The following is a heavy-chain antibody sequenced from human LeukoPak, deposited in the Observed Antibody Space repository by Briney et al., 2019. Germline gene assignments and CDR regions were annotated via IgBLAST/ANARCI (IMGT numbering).Heavy chain of an antibody. CDR2: INPSGGST. CDR3: ARELGPYDSSGYHFDY. D-gene: IGHD3-22*01. V-gene: IGHV1-46*01. J-gene: IGHJ4*02. Sequence: GASVKVSCKASGYTLTSYYMHWVRQAPGQGLEWMGIINPSGGSTSYAQKFQGRVTMTRDMSTSTVYMELSSLRSEDTAVYYCARELGPYDSSGYHFDYWGQGTLVTVSS. CDR1: GYTLTSYY.